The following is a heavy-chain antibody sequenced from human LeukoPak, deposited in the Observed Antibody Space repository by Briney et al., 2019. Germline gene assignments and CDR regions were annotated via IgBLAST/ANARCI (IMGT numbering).Heavy chain of an antibody. CDR2: ISGSGDNT. J-gene: IGHJ4*02. Sequence: GGSLRLSCAASGFTFSSYAMSWVRQAPGKGLEWVSSISGSGDNTYYAGSVKGRFTISRDNSKNTLYLQMNSLRAEDTAVYYCAKHIVVVTAIFDYWGQGTLVTVSS. D-gene: IGHD2-21*02. CDR3: AKHIVVVTAIFDY. CDR1: GFTFSSYA. V-gene: IGHV3-23*01.